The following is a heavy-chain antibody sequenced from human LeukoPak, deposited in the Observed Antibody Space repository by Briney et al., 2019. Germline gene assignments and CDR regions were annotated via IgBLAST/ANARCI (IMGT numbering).Heavy chain of an antibody. CDR3: ASTRRDGYNRYFDY. D-gene: IGHD5-24*01. J-gene: IGHJ4*02. Sequence: GRSLRLSCAASGFAFDDYAMHWVRQAPGKGLEWVSGISWNSGSIGYADSVKGRFTISRDNAKNSLYLQMNSLRAEDTALYYCASTRRDGYNRYFDYWGQGTLVTVSS. V-gene: IGHV3-9*01. CDR2: ISWNSGSI. CDR1: GFAFDDYA.